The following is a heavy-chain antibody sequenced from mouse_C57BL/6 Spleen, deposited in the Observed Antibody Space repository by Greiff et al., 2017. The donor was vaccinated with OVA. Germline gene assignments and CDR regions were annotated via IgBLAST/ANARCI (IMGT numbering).Heavy chain of an antibody. J-gene: IGHJ1*03. D-gene: IGHD1-1*01. CDR2: ISPNYGTT. CDR1: GYSFTDYN. CDR3: ARYTTVGVDWYFDV. V-gene: IGHV1-39*01. Sequence: VQLQQSGPELVKPGASVKISCKASGYSFTDYNMNWVKQSNGKSLEWIGVISPNYGTTSYNQKFKGKATLTVDQSSSTAYMQLNSLTSEDSAVYYCARYTTVGVDWYFDVWGTGTTVTVSS.